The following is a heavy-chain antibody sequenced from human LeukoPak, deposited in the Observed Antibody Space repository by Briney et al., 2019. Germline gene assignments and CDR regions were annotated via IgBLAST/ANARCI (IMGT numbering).Heavy chain of an antibody. D-gene: IGHD3-16*01. CDR2: INPNSGAT. J-gene: IGHJ4*02. Sequence: ASVKVSCKASGYTFTAYYIHWVRQAPGQGLEWMGWINPNSGATNYAQKFQGWVTMTRDTSISTAYMELSRLRSDDTAVYYCARVLREDGYFDYWGQGTLVTVSS. CDR3: ARVLREDGYFDY. V-gene: IGHV1-2*04. CDR1: GYTFTAYY.